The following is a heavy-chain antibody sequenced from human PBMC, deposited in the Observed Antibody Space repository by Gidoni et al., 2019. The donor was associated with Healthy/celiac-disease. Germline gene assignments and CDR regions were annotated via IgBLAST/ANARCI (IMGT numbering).Heavy chain of an antibody. Sequence: QVQLQESGPGLVKPSQTLSLTCTVSGGSISSGYYYWSWIRQPPGKGLEWIGYIYYSGSTYYNPSLKSRVTISVDTSKNQFSLKLSSVTAADTAVYYCARVTTTVTTGDYYYYYMDVWGKGATVTVSS. D-gene: IGHD4-17*01. CDR2: IYYSGST. CDR1: GGSISSGYYY. CDR3: ARVTTTVTTGDYYYYYMDV. J-gene: IGHJ6*03. V-gene: IGHV4-30-4*01.